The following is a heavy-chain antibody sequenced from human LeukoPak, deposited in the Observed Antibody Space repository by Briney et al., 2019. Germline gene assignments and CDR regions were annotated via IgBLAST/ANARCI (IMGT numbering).Heavy chain of an antibody. V-gene: IGHV4-59*12. Sequence: SETLSLTCTVSGGSISSYYWSWIRQPPGKGLEWIGYINYSGSTTYNPSLKSRVTISVDTSKNQFSLKLSSVTAADTAVYYCARVSTYYYDSSGYYDYWGQGTLVTVSS. CDR2: INYSGST. D-gene: IGHD3-22*01. J-gene: IGHJ4*02. CDR1: GGSISSYY. CDR3: ARVSTYYYDSSGYYDY.